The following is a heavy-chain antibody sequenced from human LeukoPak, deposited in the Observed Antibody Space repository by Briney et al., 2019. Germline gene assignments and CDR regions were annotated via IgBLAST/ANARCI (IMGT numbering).Heavy chain of an antibody. J-gene: IGHJ4*02. V-gene: IGHV4-38-2*02. CDR3: ARERVVPAAIQQGYFDY. CDR1: GYSISSSYY. CDR2: IYHSGST. Sequence: SETLSLTCAVSGYSISSSYYWGWIRQPPGKGLEWFGSIYHSGSTYYNPSLKSRRTISVDTSKNQFSLKLSSVTAADTAVYYCARERVVPAAIQQGYFDYWGQGTLVTVSS. D-gene: IGHD2-2*02.